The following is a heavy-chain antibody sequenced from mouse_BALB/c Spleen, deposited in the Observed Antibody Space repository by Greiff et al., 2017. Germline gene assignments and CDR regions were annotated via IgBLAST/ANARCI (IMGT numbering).Heavy chain of an antibody. CDR1: GFTFSSYG. Sequence: EVKVVESGGGLVQPGGSLKLSCAASGFTFSSYGMSWVRQTPDKRLELVATINSNGGSTYYPDSVKGRFTISRDNAKNTLYLQMSSLKSEDTAMYYCARGEDYYGPPFAYWGQGTLVTVSA. V-gene: IGHV5-6-3*01. D-gene: IGHD1-2*01. CDR2: INSNGGST. J-gene: IGHJ3*01. CDR3: ARGEDYYGPPFAY.